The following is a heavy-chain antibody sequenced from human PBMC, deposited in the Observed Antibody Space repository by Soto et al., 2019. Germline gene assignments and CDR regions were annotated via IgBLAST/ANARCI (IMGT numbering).Heavy chain of an antibody. CDR2: IIPIFGTA. V-gene: IGHV1-69*01. Sequence: QVQLVQSGAEVKKPGSSVKVSCKASGGTFSSYAISWVRQAPGQGLEWMGGIIPIFGTANYAQQFQGRVTITADDSTSTAYQALSSLRSEDTAVYYCARELPGPVAASAFDIWGQGTMVTVSS. CDR3: ARELPGPVAASAFDI. CDR1: GGTFSSYA. D-gene: IGHD6-13*01. J-gene: IGHJ3*02.